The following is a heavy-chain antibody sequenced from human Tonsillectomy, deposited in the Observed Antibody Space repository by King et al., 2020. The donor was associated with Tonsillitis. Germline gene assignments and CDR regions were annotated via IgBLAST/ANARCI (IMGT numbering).Heavy chain of an antibody. J-gene: IGHJ4*02. Sequence: QLQESGPGLVKPSETLSLTCTVSGDSLTRYYWSWIRQPPGKGLEWIGYMFYGGSTNYNPSLKSRVTMSVDTSTNKFSLKLSSVTAANTAVYYCARVMDINMIQLDYRGQGTPVTVSS. V-gene: IGHV4-59*01. CDR3: ARVMDINMIQLDY. CDR2: MFYGGST. CDR1: GDSLTRYY. D-gene: IGHD5-12*01.